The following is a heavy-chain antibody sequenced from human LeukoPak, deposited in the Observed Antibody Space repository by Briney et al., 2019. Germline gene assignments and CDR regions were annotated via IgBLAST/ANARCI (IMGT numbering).Heavy chain of an antibody. CDR2: IYHSGST. V-gene: IGHV4-4*02. CDR1: GGSISSSNW. D-gene: IGHD3-22*01. CDR3: ARQVPEARPYYYDCFGYFY. J-gene: IGHJ4*02. Sequence: SETLSLTCAVSGGSISSSNWWSWVRRHPGKGVEWIGEIYHSGSTNYNKSLKRRVIITVDKSKNQFSLKLSSVTAADTAVYYCARQVPEARPYYYDCFGYFYWGQVTLVTVSS.